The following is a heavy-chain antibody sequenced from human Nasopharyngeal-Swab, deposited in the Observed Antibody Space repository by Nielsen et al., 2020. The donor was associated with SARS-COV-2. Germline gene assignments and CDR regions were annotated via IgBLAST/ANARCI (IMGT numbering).Heavy chain of an antibody. CDR3: ARDYYDNYDSDY. Sequence: VSVKVSCKASGYTFTGYYIHWLRQVPGQGLEWVGCINPDSGDTRYAQKFQGRVTVTRDRSRSTAYIELSRLRSDDTAVYYCARDYYDNYDSDYWGQGTLVTVSS. D-gene: IGHD3-22*01. CDR1: GYTFTGYY. CDR2: INPDSGDT. V-gene: IGHV1-2*02. J-gene: IGHJ4*02.